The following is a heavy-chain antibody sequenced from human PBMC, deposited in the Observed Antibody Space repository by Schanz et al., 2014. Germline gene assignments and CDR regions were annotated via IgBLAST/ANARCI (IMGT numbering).Heavy chain of an antibody. D-gene: IGHD2-2*01. J-gene: IGHJ5*02. V-gene: IGHV1-18*04. Sequence: QVQLVQSGPEVKKPGASVRLSCKASGYNFNRHDISWVRRAPGQGLEWMGWISGYNGKTIYLDNREDRLSETANPATCTAYMELRNLRSADSAVYYCARDGNQPLDAWGQGTLVTVSS. CDR1: GYNFNRHD. CDR3: ARDGNQPLDA. CDR2: ISGYNGKT.